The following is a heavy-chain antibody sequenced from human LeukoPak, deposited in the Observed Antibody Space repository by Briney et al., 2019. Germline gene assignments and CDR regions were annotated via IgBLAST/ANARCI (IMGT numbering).Heavy chain of an antibody. V-gene: IGHV3-23*01. Sequence: GGSLRLSCAASGFTFSSYAMSWVRQAPGKGLEWVSAISGSGGDTYYADSVKGRFTISRDNSRNTLYLQMNSLRVEDTAVYYCAKDRGSSWFRGDALDIWGQGTMVTVSS. D-gene: IGHD6-13*01. CDR3: AKDRGSSWFRGDALDI. CDR1: GFTFSSYA. J-gene: IGHJ3*02. CDR2: ISGSGGDT.